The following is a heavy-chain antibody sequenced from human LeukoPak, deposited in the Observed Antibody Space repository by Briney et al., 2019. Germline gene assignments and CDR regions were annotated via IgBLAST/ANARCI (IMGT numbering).Heavy chain of an antibody. CDR1: GGSISSGGYY. J-gene: IGHJ3*02. Sequence: SQTLSLTCTVSGGSISSGGYYWRWIRQPPGKGLEWIVYIYHSGSTYYNPSLKSRVTISVDRSKNQFSLKLSSVTAADTAVYYCARDGLVAADTHWAFDIWGQGTMVTVSS. CDR2: IYHSGST. D-gene: IGHD2-2*01. CDR3: ARDGLVAADTHWAFDI. V-gene: IGHV4-30-2*01.